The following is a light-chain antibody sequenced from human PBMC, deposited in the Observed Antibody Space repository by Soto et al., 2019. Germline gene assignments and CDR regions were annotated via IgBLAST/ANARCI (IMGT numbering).Light chain of an antibody. CDR3: QQYESFFPLT. CDR1: QNINSW. CDR2: KAS. Sequence: DIQMTQSPSTLSASVGDRVTITCRASQNINSWLAWYQQKPGKAPKLLIYKASNLESGVPSRFSGSGSGTDFSLTIISLQPDDFATYHCQQYESFFPLTFGEGTKVEIK. J-gene: IGKJ4*01. V-gene: IGKV1-5*03.